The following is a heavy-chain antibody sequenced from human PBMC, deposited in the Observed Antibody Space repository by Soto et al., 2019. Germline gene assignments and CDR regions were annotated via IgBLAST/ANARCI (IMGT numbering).Heavy chain of an antibody. CDR3: ARDPTEYSSSSYYFDY. CDR2: INPNSGGT. CDR1: GYTFTGYY. V-gene: IGHV1-2*04. Sequence: ASVKVSCKASGYTFTGYYMHWVRQAPGQGLEWMGWINPNSGGTNYAQKFQGWVTMTRDTSISTAYMELSRLRSDDTAVYYCARDPTEYSSSSYYFDYWGQGTLVTVSS. D-gene: IGHD6-6*01. J-gene: IGHJ4*02.